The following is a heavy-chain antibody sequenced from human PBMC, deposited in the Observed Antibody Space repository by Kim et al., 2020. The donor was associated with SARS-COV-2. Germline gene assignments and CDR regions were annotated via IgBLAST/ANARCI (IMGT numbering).Heavy chain of an antibody. V-gene: IGHV3-66*01. CDR3: ARVYLINWFDP. Sequence: GGSLRLSCAASGLIVSGNYMSWVRQAPGKGLEWVSVIYSDGSTSYIDSVKGRFTISRDNSKNTLYLQMNSLRAEDTAVYYGARVYLINWFDPWGQGTLVT. CDR2: IYSDGST. D-gene: IGHD1-26*01. CDR1: GLIVSGNY. J-gene: IGHJ5*02.